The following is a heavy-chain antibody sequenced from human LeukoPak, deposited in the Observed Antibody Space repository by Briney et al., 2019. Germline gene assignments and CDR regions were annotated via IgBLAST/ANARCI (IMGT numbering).Heavy chain of an antibody. CDR3: ARYYYGSGSYGT. V-gene: IGHV4-30-2*01. CDR2: IYHSGST. Sequence: SQTLSLTCAVFGGSISSGGYPWSWIRQPPGKGLEWIGYIYHSGSTYYNPSLKSRVTISVDRSKNQFSLKLSSVTAADSAVYYCARYYYGSGSYGTWGQGTLVTVSS. CDR1: GGSISSGGYP. J-gene: IGHJ4*02. D-gene: IGHD3-10*01.